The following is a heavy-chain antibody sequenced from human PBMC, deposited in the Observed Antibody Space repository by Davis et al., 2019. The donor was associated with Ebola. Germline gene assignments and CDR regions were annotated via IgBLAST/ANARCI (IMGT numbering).Heavy chain of an antibody. Sequence: GESLKISCAASGFTFSSYGMHWVRQAPGKGLEWVAVIWYDGSNKYYADSVKGRFTISRDNSKNTLYLQMNSLRPEDTAVYYCVKTRSNWWNDALEIWGRGTMVTVSS. D-gene: IGHD2-8*02. V-gene: IGHV3-30*02. CDR2: IWYDGSNK. J-gene: IGHJ3*02. CDR1: GFTFSSYG. CDR3: VKTRSNWWNDALEI.